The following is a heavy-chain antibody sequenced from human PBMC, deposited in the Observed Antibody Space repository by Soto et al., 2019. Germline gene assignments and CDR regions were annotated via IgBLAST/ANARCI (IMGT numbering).Heavy chain of an antibody. Sequence: QVQLVESGGGVVQPGRSLRLSCAASGFTFSSYGMHWVRQAPGKGLEWVAVISYDGSNKYYADCVKGRFTISRDNSKNTLYLQMNSLGAEDTAVYYCAIYSSGWYPLDYWGQGTLVTVSS. CDR3: AIYSSGWYPLDY. CDR2: ISYDGSNK. CDR1: GFTFSSYG. V-gene: IGHV3-30*03. J-gene: IGHJ4*02. D-gene: IGHD6-19*01.